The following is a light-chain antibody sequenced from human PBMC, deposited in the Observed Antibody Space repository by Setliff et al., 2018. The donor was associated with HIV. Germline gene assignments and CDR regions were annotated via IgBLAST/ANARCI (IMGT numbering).Light chain of an antibody. CDR2: EVS. CDR1: NSDIGGYDY. J-gene: IGLJ1*01. V-gene: IGLV2-14*01. Sequence: QSALTQPASVSGSPGQSITIACTGTNSDIGGYDYVYWYQQQPGKAPKLMIYEVSGRPSGVSYRFSGSKSGTTASLTISGLQTEDEADYSCSSYTSSGTLFVFGTGTKVTVL. CDR3: SSYTSSGTLFV.